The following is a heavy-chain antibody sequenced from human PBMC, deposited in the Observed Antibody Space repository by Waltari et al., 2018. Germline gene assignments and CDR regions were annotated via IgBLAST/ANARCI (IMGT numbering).Heavy chain of an antibody. V-gene: IGHV3-30*02. CDR3: AHTDSYGGNPRS. Sequence: QVQLVESGGGVVQPGGSLRLSCAASGFTFSSYGMTWVRQAPGKGLEWVAFIRYDGSNKYYADSVKGRFTISRDNSKNTLYLQMNSLRAEDTAVYYCAHTDSYGGNPRSWGQGTLVTVSS. J-gene: IGHJ4*02. CDR1: GFTFSSYG. CDR2: IRYDGSNK. D-gene: IGHD4-17*01.